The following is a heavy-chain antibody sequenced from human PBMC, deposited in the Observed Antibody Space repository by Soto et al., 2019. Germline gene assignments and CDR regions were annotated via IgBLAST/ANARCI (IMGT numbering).Heavy chain of an antibody. CDR3: ARRRIYNGYDS. CDR1: GFSLTTRGVG. CDR2: IYWDDDQ. D-gene: IGHD5-12*01. V-gene: IGHV2-5*02. Sequence: QITLKESGPPLVKPTQTLTLTCTFSGFSLTTRGVGVGWIRQPPGKALEWLALIYWDDDQRYSPSLKNRLTVTKDTSKNQVVLIMTNMDPVDTGTYYCARRRIYNGYDSWGQGTLVTVSS. J-gene: IGHJ4*02.